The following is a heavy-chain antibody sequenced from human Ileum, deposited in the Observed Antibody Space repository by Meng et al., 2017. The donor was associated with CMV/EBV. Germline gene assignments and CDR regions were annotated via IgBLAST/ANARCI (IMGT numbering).Heavy chain of an antibody. J-gene: IGHJ6*02. Sequence: GESLKISCAASGFTFSDYYMSWMRQAPGEGLEWVSYISTSGSLTYYADSMKGRITVSRDNAKNSLYLQMNSLRAEDTALYYCAKAGCSSTGCHYFGLDAWGQGTTVTVSS. CDR1: GFTFSDYY. V-gene: IGHV3-11*01. D-gene: IGHD2-2*01. CDR2: ISTSGSLT. CDR3: AKAGCSSTGCHYFGLDA.